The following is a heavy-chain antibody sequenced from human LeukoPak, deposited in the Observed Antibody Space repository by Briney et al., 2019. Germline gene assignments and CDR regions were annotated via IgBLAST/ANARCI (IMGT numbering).Heavy chain of an antibody. V-gene: IGHV1-2*06. CDR1: GYSFTAHF. D-gene: IGHD6-6*01. J-gene: IGHJ4*02. CDR2: SNADSLGT. Sequence: ASVKVSCKASGYSFTAHFMHWIRQAPGQGPEWMGQSNADSLGTKYAPKFQGRVTMTRDTSIATAYMELTSLTSDDTAVYFCVREPYSRSSDRHERTFDYWGQGTLVTVSS. CDR3: VREPYSRSSDRHERTFDY.